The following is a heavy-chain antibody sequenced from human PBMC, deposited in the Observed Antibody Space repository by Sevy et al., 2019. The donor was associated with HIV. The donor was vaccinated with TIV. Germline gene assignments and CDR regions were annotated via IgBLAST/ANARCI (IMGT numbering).Heavy chain of an antibody. CDR1: GFSVGSYS. J-gene: IGHJ4*02. CDR3: SSGGGY. D-gene: IGHD3-16*01. CDR2: ISFTTNNT. Sequence: GGSLRLSCAASGFSVGSYSMNWVRQAPGKGLEWVSFISFTTNNTYYGDSVKGRFTISRDNARNSVYLQMNGPRAEDTAVYYCSSGGGYWGQGTLVTVSS. V-gene: IGHV3-21*01.